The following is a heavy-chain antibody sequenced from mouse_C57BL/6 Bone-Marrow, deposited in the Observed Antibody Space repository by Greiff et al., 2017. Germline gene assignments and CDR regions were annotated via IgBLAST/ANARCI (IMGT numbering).Heavy chain of an antibody. CDR1: GYTFTSYW. J-gene: IGHJ1*03. V-gene: IGHV1-69*01. Sequence: LQESGAELVMPGASVKLSCKASGYTFTSYWMHWVKQRPGQGLEWIGEIDPSDSYTNYNQKFKGKSTLTVDKSSSAAYMQLSSLTSEDSAVYYGERDYGSGDDWYFDVWGTGTTVTVSS. CDR2: IDPSDSYT. D-gene: IGHD1-1*01. CDR3: ERDYGSGDDWYFDV.